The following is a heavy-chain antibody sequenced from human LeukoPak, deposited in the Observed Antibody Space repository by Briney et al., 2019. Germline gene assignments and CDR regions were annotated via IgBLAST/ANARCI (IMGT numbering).Heavy chain of an antibody. D-gene: IGHD5-24*01. V-gene: IGHV5-51*01. J-gene: IGHJ3*02. CDR3: ARRDGYGAYDI. CDR1: GYSFTSYW. CDR2: IYPGDSDT. Sequence: GESLKISFKGSGYSFTSYWIGWGRQMPGKGVGWMGIIYPGDSDTRYSPSFQGQVTISTDKSIGTAYLQWSSLKASDTAMYYCARRDGYGAYDIWGQGTMVTVSS.